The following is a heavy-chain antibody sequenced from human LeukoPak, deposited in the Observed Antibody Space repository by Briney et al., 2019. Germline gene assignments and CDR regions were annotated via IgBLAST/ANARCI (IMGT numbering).Heavy chain of an antibody. V-gene: IGHV6-1*01. D-gene: IGHD6-25*01. J-gene: IGHJ1*01. CDR3: VRAAAGGWFFQH. Sequence: SQTLSLTCAISGDNVSNHSAAWNWIRQSPSRGLEWLGRTYYRSKLYNDYALSVKSRITINPDTSKNQFSLHLNSVTPDDTAVYYCVRAAAGGWFFQHWGQGTLVTVSS. CDR2: TYYRSKLYN. CDR1: GDNVSNHSAA.